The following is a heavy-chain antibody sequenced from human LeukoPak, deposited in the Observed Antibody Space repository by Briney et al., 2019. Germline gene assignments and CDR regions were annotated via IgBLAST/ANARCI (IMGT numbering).Heavy chain of an antibody. Sequence: GGSLRLSCAASGFTFSTYWMHWVRRAPGEGLVWVSRINSDGSSTNYADSVKGRFTISRDNAKNTLYLQMNSLRVEDTAVYYCTRRVDATRWYDPWGQGTLVTVSS. CDR1: GFTFSTYW. J-gene: IGHJ5*02. V-gene: IGHV3-74*01. CDR3: TRRVDATRWYDP. D-gene: IGHD2-15*01. CDR2: INSDGSST.